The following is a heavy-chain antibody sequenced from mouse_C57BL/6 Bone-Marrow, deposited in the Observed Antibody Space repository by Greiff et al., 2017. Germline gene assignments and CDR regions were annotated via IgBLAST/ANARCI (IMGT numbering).Heavy chain of an antibody. D-gene: IGHD1-1*01. V-gene: IGHV1-69*01. J-gene: IGHJ2*01. CDR1: GYTFPGYW. CDR2: IDPSDSYT. CDR3: AREDYYYGSSFFDY. Sequence: FQLQQPGPELVIPGASVKLSCKASGYTFPGYWMPWVKRRPGQGLEWIGEIDPSDSYTNYNQKFKGKSTLTVDKSSSTAYMQLSSLTSEDSAVYYCAREDYYYGSSFFDYWGQGTTLTVSS.